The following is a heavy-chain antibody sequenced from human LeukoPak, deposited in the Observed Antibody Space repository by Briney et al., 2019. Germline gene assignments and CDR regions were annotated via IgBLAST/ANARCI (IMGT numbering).Heavy chain of an antibody. V-gene: IGHV3-30*04. CDR2: ISYDGSNK. J-gene: IGHJ4*02. CDR1: GFTFSSYA. D-gene: IGHD5-24*01. CDR3: ARDGYNYFDY. Sequence: GGSLLLSCAASGFTFSSYAMHWVRQAPGKGLEWVAVISYDGSNKYYADSVKGRFTISRDNSKNTLYLQMNSLRAEDTAVYYCARDGYNYFDYWGQGTLVTVSS.